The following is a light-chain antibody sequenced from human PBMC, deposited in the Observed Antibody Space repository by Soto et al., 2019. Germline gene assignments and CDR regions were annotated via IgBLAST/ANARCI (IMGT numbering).Light chain of an antibody. CDR2: DIR. CDR1: SSDVGGYKY. CDR3: SSYTSSSTRV. Sequence: QSALTQPASVSGSPGQSITISCTGTSSDVGGYKYVSWYQQHPGKAPKLMIYDIRNRPSGVSNRFSGSKSGNTASLTISGLQAEEQDGYYCSSYTSSSTRVFGTGTKLTVL. V-gene: IGLV2-14*03. J-gene: IGLJ1*01.